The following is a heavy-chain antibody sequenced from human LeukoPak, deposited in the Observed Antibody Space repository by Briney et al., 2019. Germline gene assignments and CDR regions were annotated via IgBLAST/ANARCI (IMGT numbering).Heavy chain of an antibody. CDR1: GFTFSSYG. D-gene: IGHD3-9*01. CDR3: AKGNYDILTGVFDY. J-gene: IGHJ4*02. V-gene: IGHV3-30*02. Sequence: PGGSLRLSCAASGFTFSSYGMHGVRQAPGKGLEWVAFIRYDGSNKYYADSVKGRFTISRDNSKNTLYLQMNSLRAEDTAVYYCAKGNYDILTGVFDYWGQGTLVTVSS. CDR2: IRYDGSNK.